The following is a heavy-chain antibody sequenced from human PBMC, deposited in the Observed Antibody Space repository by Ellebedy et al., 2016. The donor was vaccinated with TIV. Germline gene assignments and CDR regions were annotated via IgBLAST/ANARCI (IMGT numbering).Heavy chain of an antibody. CDR2: INSDGNVT. D-gene: IGHD6-13*01. CDR3: AREGAGAGSTWYRFFDY. Sequence: GESLKISXAASGFTFSSYSMNWVRQAPGKGLVWVSRINSDGNVTRYADSVKGRFTISRDNAKNVLYLQMTSLRVEDTAVYYCAREGAGAGSTWYRFFDYWGQGTLVTVSS. CDR1: GFTFSSYS. J-gene: IGHJ4*02. V-gene: IGHV3-74*01.